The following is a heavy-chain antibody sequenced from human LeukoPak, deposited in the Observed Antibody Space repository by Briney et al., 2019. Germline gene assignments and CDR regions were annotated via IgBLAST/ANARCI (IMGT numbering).Heavy chain of an antibody. J-gene: IGHJ3*02. CDR3: ASGTVSGRDGLFGAFDI. CDR2: ISSRSTYI. V-gene: IGHV3-21*01. Sequence: GGSLRLSCAASGFIFSNFSMNWVRQAPGKGLEWVSSISSRSTYIYYAHSVKGRFTISRDNAKNSLYLQMNSLRAEDTALYYCASGTVSGRDGLFGAFDIWGQGTMVTVS. D-gene: IGHD1-1*01. CDR1: GFIFSNFS.